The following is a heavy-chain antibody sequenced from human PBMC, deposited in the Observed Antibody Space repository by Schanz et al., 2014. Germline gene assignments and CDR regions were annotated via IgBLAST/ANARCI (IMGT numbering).Heavy chain of an antibody. CDR3: TTVDCSSPSCPP. CDR1: GFTFSGSV. V-gene: IGHV3-73*01. J-gene: IGHJ5*02. D-gene: IGHD2-2*01. CDR2: IRSKADTYAT. Sequence: EVQLVESGGGLVQPGGSLRLSCVASGFTFSGSVMHWVRQASGKGLEWVGRIRSKADTYATTYAAPLKGRITISRDDSKNTLFLQINSLKTEDTAVYYCTTVDCSSPSCPPWGQGTLVTVSS.